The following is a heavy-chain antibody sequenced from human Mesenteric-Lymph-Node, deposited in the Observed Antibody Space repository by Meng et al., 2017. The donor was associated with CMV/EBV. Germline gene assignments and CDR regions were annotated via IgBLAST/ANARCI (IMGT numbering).Heavy chain of an antibody. Sequence: GESLKISCAASGFTFSSYAMSWVRQAPGKGLEWVSAISGSGGSTYYADSVKGRFTISRDNAMNSLYLQMNSLRAEDTAVYYCARTDCSSTSCYTHYYYYYGMDVWGQGTTVTVSS. CDR3: ARTDCSSTSCYTHYYYYYGMDV. CDR1: GFTFSSYA. J-gene: IGHJ6*02. D-gene: IGHD2-2*02. V-gene: IGHV3-23*01. CDR2: ISGSGGST.